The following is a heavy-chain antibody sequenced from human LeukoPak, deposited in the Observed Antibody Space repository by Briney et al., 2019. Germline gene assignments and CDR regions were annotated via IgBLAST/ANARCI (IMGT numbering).Heavy chain of an antibody. CDR3: ARDPYYYGSGIWGYFDY. CDR2: IWYDGSNK. D-gene: IGHD3-10*01. Sequence: GGSLRLSCAASGFTFSSYGMHWVRQAPGKGLEWVAVIWYDGSNKYYADSVKGRFTISRDNSKNTLDVQMNSLGAEDTAVYYCARDPYYYGSGIWGYFDYWGQGTLVTVSS. CDR1: GFTFSSYG. V-gene: IGHV3-33*01. J-gene: IGHJ4*02.